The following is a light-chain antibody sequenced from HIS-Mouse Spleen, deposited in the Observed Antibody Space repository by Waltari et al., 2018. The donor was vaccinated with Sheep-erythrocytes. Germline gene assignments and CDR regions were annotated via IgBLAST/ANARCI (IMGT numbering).Light chain of an antibody. Sequence: DIVMTQSPDSLAVSLGERATINCKSSQRVLYSSNNKNYLAWYQQKPGQPPKRLIYWASTRESRVPDRCSGSGSGTDFTLTISSLQAEDVAVYYCQQYYSTPPTFGQGTKVEIK. CDR3: QQYYSTPPT. CDR1: QRVLYSSNNKNY. CDR2: WAS. J-gene: IGKJ1*01. V-gene: IGKV4-1*01.